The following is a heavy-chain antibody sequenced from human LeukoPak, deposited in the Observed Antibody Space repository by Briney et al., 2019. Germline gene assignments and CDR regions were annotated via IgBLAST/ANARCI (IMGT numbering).Heavy chain of an antibody. CDR3: ASTDSSGYPDY. CDR2: IYYSGST. J-gene: IGHJ4*02. V-gene: IGHV4-61*08. D-gene: IGHD3-22*01. CDR1: GDSISSTGYY. Sequence: SETLSLTCTVSGDSISSTGYYRSWIRQPPGKGLEWIGYIYYSGSTNYNPSLKSRVTISVDTSKNQFSLKLSSVTAADTAVYYCASTDSSGYPDYWGQGTLVTVSS.